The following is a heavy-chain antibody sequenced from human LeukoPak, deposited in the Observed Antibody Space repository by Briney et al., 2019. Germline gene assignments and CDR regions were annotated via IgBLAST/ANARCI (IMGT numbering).Heavy chain of an antibody. CDR3: ATSYDISGYSRVFDF. D-gene: IGHD3-22*01. CDR2: IFFSGTT. V-gene: IGHV4-4*07. Sequence: PSETLSLTCTVSGGSSSSHYWSWIRQPAGKGLEWIGRIFFSGTTNYNPSLKSRVTMSVDTSKNQFSLKLSSVTAADTAVYYCATSYDISGYSRVFDFWGQGTLVTVSS. J-gene: IGHJ4*02. CDR1: GGSSSSHY.